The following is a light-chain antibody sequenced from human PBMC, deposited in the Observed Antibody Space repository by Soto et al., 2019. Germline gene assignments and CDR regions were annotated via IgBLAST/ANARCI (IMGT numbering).Light chain of an antibody. J-gene: IGLJ3*02. CDR3: SSDVSFYTLGV. CDR1: SSDIGAYDY. Sequence: QSALTQPASLSGSPGQSITISCTGTSSDIGAYDYVSWFQQHPGKAPKLMISEVNNRPSGVSNRFSGSMSGNTASLTISGLQPDDEAVYFCSSDVSFYTLGVFGGGTQLTVL. CDR2: EVN. V-gene: IGLV2-14*01.